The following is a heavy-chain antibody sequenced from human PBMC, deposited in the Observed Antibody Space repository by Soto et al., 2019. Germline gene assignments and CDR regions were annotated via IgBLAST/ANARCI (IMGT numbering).Heavy chain of an antibody. CDR1: GGTFSSYA. Sequence: ASVKVSCKASGGTFSSYAISWVRQAPGQGLEWMGGIIPIFGTANYAQKFQGRVTITADESTSTAYMELSSLRSEDTAVYYCASGPXGITGTTYYNWFDPWGQGTLVTVSS. V-gene: IGHV1-69*13. D-gene: IGHD1-20*01. CDR3: ASGPXGITGTTYYNWFDP. J-gene: IGHJ5*02. CDR2: IIPIFGTA.